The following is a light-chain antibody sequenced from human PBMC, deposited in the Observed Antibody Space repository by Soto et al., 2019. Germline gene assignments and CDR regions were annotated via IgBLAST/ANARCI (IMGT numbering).Light chain of an antibody. J-gene: IGLJ1*01. CDR3: CSHTTNNTRV. CDR1: SSDIGAYNY. V-gene: IGLV2-14*01. Sequence: QSALTQPASVSGSPGQSIAISCTGTSSDIGAYNYVSWYQQHPGKAPKLIIYDVSNRPSGVSSRFSGSKSGSTASLTISGLQAEDEADYYCCSHTTNNTRVFGIGTKVTVL. CDR2: DVS.